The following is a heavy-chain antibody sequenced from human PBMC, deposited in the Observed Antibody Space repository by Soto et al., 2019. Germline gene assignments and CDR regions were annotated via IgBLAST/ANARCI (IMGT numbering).Heavy chain of an antibody. V-gene: IGHV3-33*01. CDR1: GFTFSSYG. CDR3: ARDPEGVTTDYYYYYMDV. CDR2: IWYDGSNK. J-gene: IGHJ6*03. Sequence: QVQLVESGGGMVQPGRSLRLSCAASGFTFSSYGMHWVRQAPGKGLEWVAVIWYDGSNKYYADSVKGRFTISRDNSKNTLYLQMNSLRAEDTAVYYCARDPEGVTTDYYYYYMDVWGKGTTVTVSS. D-gene: IGHD4-17*01.